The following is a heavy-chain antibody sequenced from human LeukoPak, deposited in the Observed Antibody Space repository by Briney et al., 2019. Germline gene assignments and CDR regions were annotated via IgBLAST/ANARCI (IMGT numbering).Heavy chain of an antibody. D-gene: IGHD6-19*01. CDR2: ISSTSSTI. J-gene: IGHJ4*02. Sequence: QTGGSLRLSCAASGFTFSSYSMNWVRQAPGKGLEWVSYISSTSSTIYYADSVKGRFTISRDNAKNSLYLQMNSLRDEDTAVYYCARGPGYSSYWLPFDYWGQGTLVTVSS. CDR3: ARGPGYSSYWLPFDY. CDR1: GFTFSSYS. V-gene: IGHV3-48*02.